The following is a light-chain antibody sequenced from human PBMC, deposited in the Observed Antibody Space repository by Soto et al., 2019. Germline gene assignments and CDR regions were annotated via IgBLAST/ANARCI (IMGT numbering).Light chain of an antibody. CDR1: QSVGSN. CDR2: DTS. CDR3: QHYNNWPRA. Sequence: EILITQSPATLSVSPGERATLSCRASQSVGSNLAWYRQKPGQAPRLLIYDTSTRATGIPARFSGSGSGTEFTLTISSLQSEDFAVYYCQHYNNWPRAFGQGTKVEFK. J-gene: IGKJ1*01. V-gene: IGKV3-15*01.